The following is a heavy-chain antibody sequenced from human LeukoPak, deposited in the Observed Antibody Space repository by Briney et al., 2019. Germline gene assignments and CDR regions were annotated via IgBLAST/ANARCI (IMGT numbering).Heavy chain of an antibody. CDR1: GGSISSSSYY. D-gene: IGHD1-26*01. CDR3: AKLVRVGTSYCFDL. CDR2: IYYSGST. Sequence: SETLSLTCTVSGGSISSSSYYWGWIRQPPGKGLEWIGSIYYSGSTYYNPSLKSRVTISVDTSKNQFSLKLSSVTAADTAVYYCAKLVRVGTSYCFDLWGQGTLVTVSS. V-gene: IGHV4-39*07. J-gene: IGHJ4*02.